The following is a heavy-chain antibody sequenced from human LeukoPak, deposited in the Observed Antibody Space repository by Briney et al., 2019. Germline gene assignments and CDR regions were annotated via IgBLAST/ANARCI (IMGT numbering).Heavy chain of an antibody. Sequence: GGSLRLSCAASGFIFSNYAMTWVRQAPGKGLEWVSILGGLSESVYYPDSVKGRFTVSRDNSKDTLYLEMNSLRGEDTATYYCARRWLGDPYGMDVWGQGTTVTVSS. D-gene: IGHD3-10*01. CDR1: GFIFSNYA. J-gene: IGHJ6*02. CDR3: ARRWLGDPYGMDV. CDR2: LGGLSESV. V-gene: IGHV3-23*01.